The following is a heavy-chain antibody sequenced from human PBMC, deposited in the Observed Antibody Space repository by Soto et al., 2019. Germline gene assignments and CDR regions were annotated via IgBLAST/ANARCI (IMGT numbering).Heavy chain of an antibody. V-gene: IGHV3-66*01. D-gene: IGHD2-15*01. CDR2: IYSGGST. CDR1: GFTVSSNY. CDR3: ATSTGYCSGGSCYSDDAFDI. J-gene: IGHJ3*02. Sequence: GSLSLSCAASGFTVSSNYMSWVRQAPGKGLEWVSVIYSGGSTYYADSVKGRFTISRDNSKNTLYLQMNSLGAEDTAVYYCATSTGYCSGGSCYSDDAFDIWGQGTMVTVSS.